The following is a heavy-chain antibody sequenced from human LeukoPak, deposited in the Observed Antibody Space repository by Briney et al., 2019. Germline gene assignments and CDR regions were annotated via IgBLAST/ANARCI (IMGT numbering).Heavy chain of an antibody. V-gene: IGHV1-69*13. CDR3: ARDPATIMAVTDMNGFDN. CDR1: GGTFSSYA. Sequence: GASVKVSCKASGGTFSSYAISWVQQAPGQGLEWMGGIIPIFGTANYAQKFQGRVTITADESTSTAYMELSSLRSEDTAVYYCARDPATIMAVTDMNGFDNWGQGTLVTVSS. CDR2: IIPIFGTA. J-gene: IGHJ3*02. D-gene: IGHD2-21*02.